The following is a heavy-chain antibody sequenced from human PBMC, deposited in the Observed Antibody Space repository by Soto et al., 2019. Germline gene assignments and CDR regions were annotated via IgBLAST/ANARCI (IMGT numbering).Heavy chain of an antibody. Sequence: EVQLVESGGGLVQPGGSLRLSCAASGFTFSDHYMDWVRQAPGKGLEWVGRTRNKANSYTTEYAASVKGRFTISRDDSKNSLYLQMNSLKTEDTAVYYCARVGGIVGASLAFDIWGQGTMVTVSS. D-gene: IGHD1-26*01. V-gene: IGHV3-72*01. CDR2: TRNKANSYTT. CDR1: GFTFSDHY. J-gene: IGHJ3*02. CDR3: ARVGGIVGASLAFDI.